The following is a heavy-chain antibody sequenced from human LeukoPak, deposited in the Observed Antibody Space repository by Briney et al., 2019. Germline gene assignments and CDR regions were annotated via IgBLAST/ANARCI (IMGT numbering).Heavy chain of an antibody. V-gene: IGHV4-59*01. J-gene: IGHJ2*01. CDR3: ARVYYSNSYDYWYFDL. D-gene: IGHD6-13*01. CDR2: IYYTGST. Sequence: SETLSLTCTVSDGSINGYYWSWIRQSPGKGLESLGYIYYTGSTNYNPSLKSRVTMSVDTSRNQFFLRLSSVTAADTAVYYCARVYYSNSYDYWYFDLWGRGTLVTVSS. CDR1: DGSINGYY.